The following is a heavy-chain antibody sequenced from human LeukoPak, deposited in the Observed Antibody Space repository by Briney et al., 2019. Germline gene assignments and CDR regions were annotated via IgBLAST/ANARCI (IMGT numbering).Heavy chain of an antibody. J-gene: IGHJ4*02. CDR1: GYSISSGYY. CDR2: IYHGGTT. D-gene: IGHD7-27*01. Sequence: SETLSLTCTVSGYSISSGYYWGWIRQPPGKGLEWIGIIYHGGTTYYNPSLKSRVTISVDTSNNQFSLKLSSVTAADTAVYYCARDDTGKLDYWGQGTLVTVSS. V-gene: IGHV4-38-2*02. CDR3: ARDDTGKLDY.